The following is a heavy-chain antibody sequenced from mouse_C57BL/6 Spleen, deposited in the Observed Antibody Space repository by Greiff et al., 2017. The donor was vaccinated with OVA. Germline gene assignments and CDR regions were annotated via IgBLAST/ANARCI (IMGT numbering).Heavy chain of an antibody. CDR3: ARSRGSNWYFDV. Sequence: VQLQQSGPELVKPGASVKIPCKASGYTFTDYNMDWVKQGHGKSLEWIGDINPNNGGTIYNQKFKGKATLTVDKSSSTAYMELRSLTSEDTAVYYCARSRGSNWYFDVWGTGTTVTVSS. CDR2: INPNNGGT. CDR1: GYTFTDYN. V-gene: IGHV1-18*01. J-gene: IGHJ1*03.